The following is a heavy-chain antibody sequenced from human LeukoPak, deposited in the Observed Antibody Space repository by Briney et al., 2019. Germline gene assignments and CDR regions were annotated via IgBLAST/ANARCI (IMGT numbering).Heavy chain of an antibody. CDR2: VSSSTSYI. D-gene: IGHD3-16*02. V-gene: IGHV3-21*01. CDR3: ARGSDFVWGSYRPYFDY. CDR1: AFTFRTYS. Sequence: GGSLRLSCVASAFTFRTYSMHWGRQPPGKGLEWVSSVSSSTSYIYYPDSVRGRFTISRDNAKNALYLQMNSLRAEDTAVYYCARGSDFVWGSYRPYFDYWGQGTLVTVSS. J-gene: IGHJ4*02.